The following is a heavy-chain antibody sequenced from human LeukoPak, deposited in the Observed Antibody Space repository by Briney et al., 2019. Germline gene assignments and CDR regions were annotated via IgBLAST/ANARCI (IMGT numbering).Heavy chain of an antibody. CDR3: ARDSPSSSSGWYFDY. Sequence: PSETLSLTYTVSGGSISSYYWSWIRQPAGKGLEWIGRIYTSGSTNYNPSLKSRVTMSVDTSKNQFSLKLSSVTAADTAVYYCARDSPSSSSGWYFDYWGQGTLVTVSS. J-gene: IGHJ4*02. CDR1: GGSISSYY. D-gene: IGHD6-19*01. CDR2: IYTSGST. V-gene: IGHV4-4*07.